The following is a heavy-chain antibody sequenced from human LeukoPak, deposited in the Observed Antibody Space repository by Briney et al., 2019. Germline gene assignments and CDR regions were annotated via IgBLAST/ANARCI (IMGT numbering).Heavy chain of an antibody. D-gene: IGHD5-24*01. J-gene: IGHJ4*02. CDR2: IKQDGSGK. Sequence: GGSLRLSCAASGFTFSNYWMSWVRQAPGKGLEWVANIKQDGSGKYYMDSVKGRFTISRDSAKNSLYLQMNGLRVEDTAVYYCARIGSRDGYTVDYWGQGTLVTVSS. CDR3: ARIGSRDGYTVDY. CDR1: GFTFSNYW. V-gene: IGHV3-7*01.